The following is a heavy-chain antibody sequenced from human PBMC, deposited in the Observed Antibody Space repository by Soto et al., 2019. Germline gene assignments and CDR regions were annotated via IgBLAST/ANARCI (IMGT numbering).Heavy chain of an antibody. CDR1: GFTFSSYS. CDR3: ARVFPLLWFGEPGDI. V-gene: IGHV3-48*02. Sequence: GGSLRLSCAASGFTFSSYSMNWVHQAPGKGLEWVSYISSSSSTIYYADSVKGRFTISRDNAKNSLYLQMNSLRDEDTAVYYCARVFPLLWFGEPGDIWGQGTMVTVSS. J-gene: IGHJ3*02. CDR2: ISSSSSTI. D-gene: IGHD3-10*01.